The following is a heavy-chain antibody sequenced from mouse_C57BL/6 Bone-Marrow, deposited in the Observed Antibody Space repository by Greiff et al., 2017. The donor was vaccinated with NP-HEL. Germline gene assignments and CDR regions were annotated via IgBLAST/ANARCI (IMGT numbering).Heavy chain of an antibody. V-gene: IGHV1-12*01. CDR3: ARGSVTALDY. CDR2: IYPGNGDT. CDR1: GYTFTSYY. Sequence: QVQLQQPGAELVRPGASVKLSCKASGYTFTSYYMHWVKQTPRQGLEWIGAIYPGNGDTPYNQKFKGKATLTVDKSSSTAYMQLSSLTSEDSAVYFCARGSVTALDYWGQGTTVTVAS. J-gene: IGHJ4*01. D-gene: IGHD2-13*01.